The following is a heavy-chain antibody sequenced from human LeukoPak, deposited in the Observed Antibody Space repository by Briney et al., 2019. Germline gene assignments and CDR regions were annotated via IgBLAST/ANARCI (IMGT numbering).Heavy chain of an antibody. V-gene: IGHV4-34*01. J-gene: IGHJ3*02. CDR3: ARYIVSYPHDAFDI. Sequence: SETLSLTCAIYGGSFSGYSWTWIRQPPGKGLEWIGEFSHSGFPVYNPSLGGRVTISIDASKNQFSLKLNSVTAADTAFYYCARYIVSYPHDAFDIWGQGTMVTVSS. CDR1: GGSFSGYS. D-gene: IGHD1-26*01. CDR2: FSHSGFP.